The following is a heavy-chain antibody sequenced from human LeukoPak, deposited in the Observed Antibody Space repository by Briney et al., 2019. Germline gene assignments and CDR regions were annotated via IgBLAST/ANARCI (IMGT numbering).Heavy chain of an antibody. D-gene: IGHD4-17*01. CDR1: GFTFSNFG. CDR3: ARAPDYGDYVEAFDI. CDR2: ISYDGKNE. Sequence: GGSLRLSCAASGFTFSNFGMHWVRQAPGKGLEWVAVISYDGKNEYYTDSVKGRFTISRDNSKNTLYLQMNSLRAEDTAVYYCARAPDYGDYVEAFDIWGQGTMVTVSS. J-gene: IGHJ3*02. V-gene: IGHV3-30*03.